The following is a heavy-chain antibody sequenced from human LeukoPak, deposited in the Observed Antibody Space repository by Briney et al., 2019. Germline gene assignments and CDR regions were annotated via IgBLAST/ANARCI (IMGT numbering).Heavy chain of an antibody. CDR2: ISWNSGSI. CDR1: GFTFDDYA. Sequence: GGSLRLSCAASGFTFDDYAMHWVRQAPGKGLECVSGISWNSGSIGYADSVKGRFTISRDNAKNSLYLQMNSLRAEDTALYYCAKSDLWFGELLGYWGQGTLVTVSS. D-gene: IGHD3-10*01. V-gene: IGHV3-9*01. CDR3: AKSDLWFGELLGY. J-gene: IGHJ4*02.